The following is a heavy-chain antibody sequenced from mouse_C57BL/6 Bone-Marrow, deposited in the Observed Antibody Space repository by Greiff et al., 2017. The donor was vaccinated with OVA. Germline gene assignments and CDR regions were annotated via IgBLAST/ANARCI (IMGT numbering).Heavy chain of an antibody. J-gene: IGHJ2*01. CDR3: ARDDGSSFDY. V-gene: IGHV1-54*01. CDR1: GYAFTNYL. Sequence: VQLQQSGAELVRPGTSVKVSCKASGYAFTNYLIEWVKQRPGQGLEWIGVINPGSGGTNYNEKFKGKATLTADKSSSTAYMQLSSLTSEDAAVYFCARDDGSSFDYWGQGTTLTVSS. CDR2: INPGSGGT. D-gene: IGHD1-1*01.